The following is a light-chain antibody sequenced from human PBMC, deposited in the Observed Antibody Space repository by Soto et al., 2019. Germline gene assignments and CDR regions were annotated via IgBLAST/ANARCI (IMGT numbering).Light chain of an antibody. CDR2: GVS. CDR1: QSVGSSY. J-gene: IGKJ4*01. CDR3: QQYGSSPLT. Sequence: EIVLTQSPGTLSLSPGERATLSCRASQSVGSSYLAWYQQKPGQAPRLLIYGVSSRATGIPDRFSGSGSAKDFNITISRLEPEDFAVYYCQQYGSSPLTFGGGTKVEIK. V-gene: IGKV3-20*01.